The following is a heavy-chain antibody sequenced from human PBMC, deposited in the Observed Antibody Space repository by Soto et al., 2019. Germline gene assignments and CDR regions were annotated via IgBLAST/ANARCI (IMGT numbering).Heavy chain of an antibody. Sequence: EVQLVESGGGLVQPCRSLRLSCAASGFTFDDYAMHWVRQAPGKGLEWVSGISWNSGSIGYADSVKGRFTISRDNAKNSLYLQMNSLRAEDTALYYCAKGRLAVAFYYFDYWGQGTLVTVSS. J-gene: IGHJ4*02. V-gene: IGHV3-9*01. CDR2: ISWNSGSI. D-gene: IGHD6-19*01. CDR3: AKGRLAVAFYYFDY. CDR1: GFTFDDYA.